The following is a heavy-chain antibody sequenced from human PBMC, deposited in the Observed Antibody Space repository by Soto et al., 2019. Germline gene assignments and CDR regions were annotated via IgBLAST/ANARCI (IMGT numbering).Heavy chain of an antibody. D-gene: IGHD3-10*01. Sequence: EVQLLESGGGLVQPGGSLTLACTTSGFTFGTHAMSWGRQAPGKGMEWVSAISDGGVTTRYVDSVRGRFTISRDNSKNTLYLQMNSLRADDTAVYYCAKMGSMGRGVSRFGGEYGIDVWGQGTTVTVSS. CDR2: ISDGGVTT. J-gene: IGHJ6*02. V-gene: IGHV3-23*01. CDR3: AKMGSMGRGVSRFGGEYGIDV. CDR1: GFTFGTHA.